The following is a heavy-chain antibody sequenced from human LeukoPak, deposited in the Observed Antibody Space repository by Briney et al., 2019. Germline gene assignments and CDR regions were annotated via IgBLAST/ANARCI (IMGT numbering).Heavy chain of an antibody. D-gene: IGHD2-15*01. CDR2: ITNSGSTI. CDR3: AKFAQRYCSGGSCHPFDY. Sequence: GGSLRLSCAASGFTFSDYYMSWIRQAPGKGLEWVSYITNSGSTIYYADSVKGRFTISRDNSKNTLHLQMNSLRAEDTAAYYCAKFAQRYCSGGSCHPFDYWGRGTLVTVSS. CDR1: GFTFSDYY. V-gene: IGHV3-11*01. J-gene: IGHJ4*02.